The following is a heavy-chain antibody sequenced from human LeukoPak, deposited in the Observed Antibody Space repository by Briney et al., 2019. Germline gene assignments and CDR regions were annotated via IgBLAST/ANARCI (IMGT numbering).Heavy chain of an antibody. Sequence: GGSLRLSCAASGFTFSSYWMSWVRQAPGKGLEWVANIKQDGSEEYYVDSVKGRFTISRDNAKNSLYLQMNGLRAEDTAVYYCLTRPDVGMDVWGQGTTVTVSS. CDR1: GFTFSSYW. D-gene: IGHD1-14*01. V-gene: IGHV3-7*01. J-gene: IGHJ6*02. CDR2: IKQDGSEE. CDR3: LTRPDVGMDV.